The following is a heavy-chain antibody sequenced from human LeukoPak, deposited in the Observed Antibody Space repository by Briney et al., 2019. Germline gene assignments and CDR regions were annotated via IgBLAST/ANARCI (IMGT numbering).Heavy chain of an antibody. J-gene: IGHJ4*02. D-gene: IGHD5-12*01. CDR3: ASQTLGYEPTGPFDY. CDR2: IYYSGST. CDR1: GGSISSSSYY. V-gene: IGHV4-39*01. Sequence: PSETLSLTCTVSGGSISSSSYYWGWIRQPPGKGLEWIGSIYYSGSTYYNPSLKSRVTISVDTSKNQFSLKLSSVTAADTAVYYCASQTLGYEPTGPFDYWGQGTLVTVSS.